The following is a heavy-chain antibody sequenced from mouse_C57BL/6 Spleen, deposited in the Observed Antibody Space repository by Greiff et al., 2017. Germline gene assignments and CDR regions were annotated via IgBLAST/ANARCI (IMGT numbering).Heavy chain of an antibody. D-gene: IGHD2-4*01. Sequence: QVPLKESGAELVKPGASVKISCKASGYAFSSYWMNWVKQRPGKGLEWIGQIYPGDGDTNYNGKFKGKATLTADKSSSTAYRQLSSLTSEDSAVYFCAILRYDYDEAYFDYWGQGTTLTVSS. CDR3: AILRYDYDEAYFDY. J-gene: IGHJ2*01. CDR1: GYAFSSYW. V-gene: IGHV1-80*01. CDR2: IYPGDGDT.